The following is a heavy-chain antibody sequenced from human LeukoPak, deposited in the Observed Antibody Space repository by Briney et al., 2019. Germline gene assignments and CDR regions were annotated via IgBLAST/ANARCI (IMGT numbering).Heavy chain of an antibody. V-gene: IGHV1-69*05. CDR2: IIPIFGTA. CDR3: ARDRASTAMAYFDY. Sequence: SVKVSCKASGGTFSSYTISLVRQAPGQGLEWIGRIIPIFGTANYAQKFQGRVTITTDESTSTAYMELSSLRSEDTAVYYCARDRASTAMAYFDYWGQGTLDTVSS. CDR1: GGTFSSYT. J-gene: IGHJ4*02. D-gene: IGHD5-18*01.